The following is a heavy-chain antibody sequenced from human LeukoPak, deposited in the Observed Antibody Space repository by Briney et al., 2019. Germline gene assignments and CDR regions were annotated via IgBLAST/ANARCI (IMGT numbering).Heavy chain of an antibody. CDR2: IRSKAYGGTT. V-gene: IGHV3-49*04. Sequence: PGGSLRLSCTASGFTFGDYAMSWVRQAPGKGLEWVGFIRSKAYGGTTEYAASVKGRFTISRDDSKSIAYLQMNSLKTEDTAVYYCTRGRSLHPERWLLIDYWGQGTLVTVSS. CDR1: GFTFGDYA. CDR3: TRGRSLHPERWLLIDY. J-gene: IGHJ4*02. D-gene: IGHD5-24*01.